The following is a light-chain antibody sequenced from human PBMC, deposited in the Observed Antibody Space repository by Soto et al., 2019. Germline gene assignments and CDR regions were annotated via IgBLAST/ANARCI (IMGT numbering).Light chain of an antibody. J-gene: IGKJ1*01. CDR3: QQSFVTPLT. V-gene: IGKV1-39*01. CDR2: AAS. Sequence: DIQMTQSPSSLSASVGDRVTITCRASQSINSYLNWYQQNTGKAPKLHIYAASSLQSGVTSRFSGSGSGTDFTVTIISLQPEDFATYYCQQSFVTPLTFGHRTKVEIK. CDR1: QSINSY.